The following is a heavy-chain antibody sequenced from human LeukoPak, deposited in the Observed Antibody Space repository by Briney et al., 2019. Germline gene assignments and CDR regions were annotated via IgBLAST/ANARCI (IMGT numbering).Heavy chain of an antibody. CDR2: ISGSGGST. Sequence: GGSLRLSCAASGFTFSSYAMSWVRQAPGKGLEWVSAISGSGGSTYYADSVKGWFTISRDNSKNTLYLQMNSLRAEDTAVYYCARLYYDYVWGSLYYFDYWGQGTLVTVSS. V-gene: IGHV3-23*01. J-gene: IGHJ4*02. CDR3: ARLYYDYVWGSLYYFDY. D-gene: IGHD3-16*01. CDR1: GFTFSSYA.